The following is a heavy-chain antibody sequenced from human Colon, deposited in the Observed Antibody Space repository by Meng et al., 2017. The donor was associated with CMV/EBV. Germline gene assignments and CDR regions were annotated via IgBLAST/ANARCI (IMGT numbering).Heavy chain of an antibody. V-gene: IGHV1-18*01. Sequence: SGYTCSSYGISWVRQAPGQGLEWMGWISTYNGNTDYAQKFQGRVTMTTDTLTSKDYMELTSLKSDDTAVFYCARAREVGYSAYDYYDFWGQGTLVTVSS. CDR2: ISTYNGNT. CDR3: ARAREVGYSAYDYYDF. J-gene: IGHJ4*02. D-gene: IGHD5-12*01. CDR1: GYTCSSYG.